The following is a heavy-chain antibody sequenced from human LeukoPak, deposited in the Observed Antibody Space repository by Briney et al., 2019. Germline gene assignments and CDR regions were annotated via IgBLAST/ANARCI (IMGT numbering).Heavy chain of an antibody. CDR3: ARGAKDSSGYYFGY. D-gene: IGHD3-22*01. J-gene: IGHJ4*02. Sequence: ASVKVSCKASGYTFTSYDINWVRQATGQGLEWMGWINPNSGNTGYAQKFQGRVTMTRNTSISTAYMELSSLRSEDTVVYYCARGAKDSSGYYFGYWGQGTLVTVSS. CDR2: INPNSGNT. CDR1: GYTFTSYD. V-gene: IGHV1-8*01.